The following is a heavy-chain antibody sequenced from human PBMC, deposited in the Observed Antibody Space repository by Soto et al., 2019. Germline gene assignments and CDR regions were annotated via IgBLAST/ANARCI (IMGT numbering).Heavy chain of an antibody. Sequence: QVQLQESGPGLVKPSQTLSLTCTVSGGSISSGGYYWSWIRQHPGKGLEWIGYIYYSRSTYYNSSLKGRVTITGDTSKNQSALKLSCVTAADTFVDYCGRDGTTVVTPYYYGMDAW. CDR1: GGSISSGGYY. V-gene: IGHV4-31*03. CDR3: GRDGTTVVTPYYYGMDA. J-gene: IGHJ6*01. D-gene: IGHD4-17*01. CDR2: IYYSRST.